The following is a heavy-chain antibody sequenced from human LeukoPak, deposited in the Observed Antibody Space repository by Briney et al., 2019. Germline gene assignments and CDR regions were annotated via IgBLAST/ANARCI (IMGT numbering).Heavy chain of an antibody. Sequence: GGSLRLSCAASGFTFSSYWMHWVRQAPGKGLVWVSRIKSDGRSTSYADSVKGRFTISRDNAKNTLYLQMNSLRAEDTAMYYCASSIAAAGDYWGQGTLSPSPQ. V-gene: IGHV3-74*01. CDR1: GFTFSSYW. CDR2: IKSDGRST. J-gene: IGHJ4*02. CDR3: ASSIAAAGDY. D-gene: IGHD6-13*01.